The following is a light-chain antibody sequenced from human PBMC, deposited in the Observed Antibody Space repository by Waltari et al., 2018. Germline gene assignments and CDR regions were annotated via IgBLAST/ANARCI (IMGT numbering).Light chain of an antibody. CDR3: AAWDDSLNGWV. CDR2: SNT. CDR1: SSNIGSNT. J-gene: IGLJ3*02. V-gene: IGLV1-44*01. Sequence: QSVLTQPPSASGTPGQRVTITCSGSSSNIGSNTVNWYQQLPGTAPKPLIYSNTQRPSGVPDRFSGSKYGTSASLAISGLQSEDEADYYCAAWDDSLNGWVFGGGTKLTVL.